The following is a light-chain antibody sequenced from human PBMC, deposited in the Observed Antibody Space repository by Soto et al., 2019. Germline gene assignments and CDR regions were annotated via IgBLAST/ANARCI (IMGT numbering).Light chain of an antibody. J-gene: IGKJ2*01. Sequence: EIVLTQSPGTLSLSPGERVTLSCRAGQSISRNYLAWYQQKSGQAPRLLIYAASGRASGIPDRFSGSGSGTDFSLTNSRLEPEDSAVYYCQQYGTSPGTFGQGTKVEIK. CDR2: AAS. CDR3: QQYGTSPGT. V-gene: IGKV3-20*01. CDR1: QSISRNY.